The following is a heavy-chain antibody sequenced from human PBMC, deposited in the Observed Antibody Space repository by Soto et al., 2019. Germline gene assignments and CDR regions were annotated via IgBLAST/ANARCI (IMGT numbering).Heavy chain of an antibody. CDR2: IIPILGIA. CDR3: ARLEMWGSSSSSLDPVYY. J-gene: IGHJ4*02. CDR1: GGTFSSYT. V-gene: IGHV1-69*02. D-gene: IGHD6-6*01. Sequence: SVKVSCKASGGTFSSYTISWVRQAPGQGLEWMGRIIPILGIANYAQKFQGRVTITADKSTSTAYMELSSLRSEDTAVYYCARLEMWGSSSSSLDPVYYWGQGTLVTVSS.